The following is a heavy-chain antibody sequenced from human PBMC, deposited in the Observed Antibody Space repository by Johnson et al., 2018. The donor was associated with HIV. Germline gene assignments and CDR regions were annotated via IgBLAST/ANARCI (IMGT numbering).Heavy chain of an antibody. CDR2: IYSGGRT. CDR3: AREAGAFDI. CDR1: GFTVSSNY. Sequence: VQLVESGGGLVQPGGSLRLSCVASGFTVSSNYMSWVRQAQGQGLEWVSVIYSGGRTDYADPVKGRFTISRDNSKNTLYLQMNTLRAEDTAVYYCAREAGAFDIWGQGTTVTVSP. V-gene: IGHV3-53*01. J-gene: IGHJ3*02.